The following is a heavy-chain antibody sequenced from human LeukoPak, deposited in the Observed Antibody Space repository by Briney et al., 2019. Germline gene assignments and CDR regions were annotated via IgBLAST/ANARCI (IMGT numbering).Heavy chain of an antibody. CDR2: IIGGGGNT. CDR3: AKDGDIWLGDLNWFDP. D-gene: IGHD3-10*01. Sequence: GGPLRLSLPPPGFTFPTKARSGVPQAPGRGRDGSSPIIGGGGNTYYADSVKGRFTISRDISKNMLYLQMNSLRAEDTAVYYCAKDGDIWLGDLNWFDPWGQGTLVTVSS. J-gene: IGHJ5*02. CDR1: GFTFPTKA. V-gene: IGHV3-23*01.